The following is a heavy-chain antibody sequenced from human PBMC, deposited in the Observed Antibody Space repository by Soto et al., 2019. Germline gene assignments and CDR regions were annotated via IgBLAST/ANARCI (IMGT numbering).Heavy chain of an antibody. D-gene: IGHD2-21*01. J-gene: IGHJ4*02. CDR1: GYTYTSYG. CDR2: VSTYNGNT. CDR3: TRERGLTASTLLGY. V-gene: IGHV1-18*01. Sequence: QVQLVQSGAEVKKPGASVKVSCKASGYTYTSYGINWVRQAPGQGLEWLGRVSTYNGNTKYAQKVQGRVTMTTDTSTSTAYMELRSLRSDDTAVYYCTRERGLTASTLLGYWVKGTLVTVSS.